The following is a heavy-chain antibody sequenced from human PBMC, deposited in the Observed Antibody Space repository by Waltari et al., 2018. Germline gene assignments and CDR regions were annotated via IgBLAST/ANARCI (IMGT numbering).Heavy chain of an antibody. V-gene: IGHV1-18*01. CDR2: NSAYNGNT. CDR1: GYTFTSYG. J-gene: IGHJ3*02. CDR3: ARRHSGYESDALDI. D-gene: IGHD5-12*01. Sequence: QVQLVQSGAEVKKPGASVKVSCKASGYTFTSYGISWVRQAPGQGLEWMGWNSAYNGNTNYAQKPQGRVTMTTDTSTSTAYMELRSLRADDTAVYYCARRHSGYESDALDIWGQGTMVTVSS.